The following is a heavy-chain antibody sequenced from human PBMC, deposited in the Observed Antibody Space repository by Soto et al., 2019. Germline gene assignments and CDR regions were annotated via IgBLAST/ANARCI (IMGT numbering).Heavy chain of an antibody. CDR2: ISS. D-gene: IGHD6-6*01. CDR1: GYTFTRYS. CDR3: ARESSSSFGMDV. Sequence: QVQLVQSGAEVKKPGASVKVSCKASGYTFTRYSINWVLQAPGQGLEWMGWISSYAQKFQGRVTMTTDTSTSPAYMELRSLRSDDPAVYYCARESSSSFGMDVWGQGTTVTVSS. V-gene: IGHV1-18*01. J-gene: IGHJ6*02.